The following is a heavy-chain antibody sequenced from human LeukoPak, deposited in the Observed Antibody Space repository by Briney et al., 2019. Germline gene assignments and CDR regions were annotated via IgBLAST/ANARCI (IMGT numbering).Heavy chain of an antibody. CDR2: ISGSGANT. V-gene: IGHV3-23*01. CDR3: APLETT. Sequence: GGSLRLSCAASGFTFRSYAMSWVRQAPGKGLEWVSGISGSGANTLYADSVKGRFTISRDNSKKTLYLQMNSLTDGDTAVYYCAPLETTWGQGPLVTVSS. D-gene: IGHD4-17*01. J-gene: IGHJ4*02. CDR1: GFTFRSYA.